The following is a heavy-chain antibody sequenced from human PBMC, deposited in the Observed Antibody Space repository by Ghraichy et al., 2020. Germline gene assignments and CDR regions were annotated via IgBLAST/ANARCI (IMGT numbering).Heavy chain of an antibody. CDR1: GYSISSGYY. Sequence: SETLSLTCAVSGYSISSGYYWGWIRQPPGTGLEWIGSIYHSGSTYYNPSLKSRVTISLDTSKNQFSLRLSSVTAADTAVYYCARAIRPYCSSTSCSYYFDYWGQGTLVTVSS. J-gene: IGHJ4*02. V-gene: IGHV4-38-2*01. D-gene: IGHD2-2*01. CDR2: IYHSGST. CDR3: ARAIRPYCSSTSCSYYFDY.